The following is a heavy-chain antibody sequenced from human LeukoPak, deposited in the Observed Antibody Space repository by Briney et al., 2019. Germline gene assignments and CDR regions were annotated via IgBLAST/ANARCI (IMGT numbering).Heavy chain of an antibody. V-gene: IGHV4-34*01. CDR3: ARGGWFDP. Sequence: SETLSLTCAVYGGSFSGYYWSGIRQPPGKGLEWIGEINHSGTTNYNPSLKSRVTISVDTSKNQFSLKLSSVTAADTAVYYCARGGWFDPWGQGTLVTVSS. CDR2: INHSGTT. J-gene: IGHJ5*02. CDR1: GGSFSGYY.